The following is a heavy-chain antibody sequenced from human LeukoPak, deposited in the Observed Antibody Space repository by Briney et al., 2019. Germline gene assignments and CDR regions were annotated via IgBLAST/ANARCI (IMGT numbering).Heavy chain of an antibody. CDR1: GFTFSSYA. Sequence: GRSLRLSCAASGFTFSSYAMSWVRQAPGKGLEWVSAISGSGGSTYYADSVKGRFTISRDNSKNTLYLQMHSLRAEDTAVYYCAKPTRKGGSYEAFQHWGQGTLVTVSS. V-gene: IGHV3-23*01. J-gene: IGHJ1*01. CDR3: AKPTRKGGSYEAFQH. CDR2: ISGSGGST. D-gene: IGHD1-26*01.